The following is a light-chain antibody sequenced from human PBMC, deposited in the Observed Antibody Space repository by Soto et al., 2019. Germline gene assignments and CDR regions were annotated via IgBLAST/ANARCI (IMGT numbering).Light chain of an antibody. Sequence: EVVLTQSPGSLSLSPGERATLSCRASHSVMTNYLAWYQQKPGQPPRLLIYGASSRATGIPDRFSGSGSGTDFNLTISRLEPEDVAVYYCQQFGASLTWTFGQGTKVDIK. CDR1: HSVMTNY. J-gene: IGKJ1*01. CDR3: QQFGASLTWT. V-gene: IGKV3-20*01. CDR2: GAS.